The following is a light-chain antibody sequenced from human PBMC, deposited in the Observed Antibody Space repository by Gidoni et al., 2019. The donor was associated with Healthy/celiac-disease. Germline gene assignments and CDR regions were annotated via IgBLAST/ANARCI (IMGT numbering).Light chain of an antibody. CDR1: QSVSSY. CDR2: DAS. V-gene: IGKV3-11*01. CDR3: QQRSNWPLT. J-gene: IGKJ4*01. Sequence: PAARSWSPGERATLSCRASQSVSSYLAWYQQKPGQAPRLLIYDASNRATGIPARCSGSGSGTDFTLTISSLEPEDFAVYYCQQRSNWPLTFXGXTKVEIK.